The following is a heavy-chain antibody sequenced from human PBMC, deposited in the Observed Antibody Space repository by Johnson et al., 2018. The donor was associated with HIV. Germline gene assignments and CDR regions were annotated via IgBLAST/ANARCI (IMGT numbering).Heavy chain of an antibody. Sequence: QLVESGGGLVQPGGSLRLSCAASGFTFSSYWMSWVRQAPGKGLEWVANIKQDGSETYYVDSVKGRFTISRDNAKKSLYLQMNSRRAEDTAVYYCASSLGGDYRFCDAFDIWGQGTMVTVSS. D-gene: IGHD4-11*01. CDR2: IKQDGSET. CDR1: GFTFSSYW. V-gene: IGHV3-7*01. CDR3: ASSLGGDYRFCDAFDI. J-gene: IGHJ3*02.